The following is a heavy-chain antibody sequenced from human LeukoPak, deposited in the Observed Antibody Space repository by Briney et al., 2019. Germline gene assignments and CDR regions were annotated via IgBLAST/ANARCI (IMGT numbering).Heavy chain of an antibody. CDR1: GFTLSSYA. CDR3: ARSIMGLNSAYDI. Sequence: PGGSLRLSCAASGFTLSSYAMSWVRRAPRKGLEWVSGITVSGTNTYDAGSVKGRFTISRDNSKNAVYLQMNSLRAEDTAVYYCARSIMGLNSAYDIWGQGTMVTVSS. J-gene: IGHJ3*02. CDR2: ITVSGTNT. D-gene: IGHD5-12*01. V-gene: IGHV3-23*01.